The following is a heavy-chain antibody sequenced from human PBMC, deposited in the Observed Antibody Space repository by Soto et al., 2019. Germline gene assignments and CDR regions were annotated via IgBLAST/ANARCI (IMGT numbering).Heavy chain of an antibody. CDR3: ARALSSSSSFDY. J-gene: IGHJ4*02. V-gene: IGHV3-33*01. CDR2: IWYDGSNK. CDR1: GFTFSSYG. Sequence: QVQLVESGGGVVQPVRSLRLSCAASGFTFSSYGMHWVRQAPGKGLEWVAVIWYDGSNKYYADSVKGRFTISRDNSKNTLYLQMNSLRAEDTAVYYCARALSSSSSFDYWGQGTLVTVSS. D-gene: IGHD6-13*01.